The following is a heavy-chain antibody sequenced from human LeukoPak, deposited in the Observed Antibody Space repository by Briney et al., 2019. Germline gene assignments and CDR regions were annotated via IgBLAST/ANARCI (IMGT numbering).Heavy chain of an antibody. CDR2: INPNSGGT. CDR3: ATEVTD. D-gene: IGHD5-18*01. Sequence: ASVKVSCKASGGTFSNYAFSWVRQAPGQGLEWMGWINPNSGGTKYAQKFQGRVTMTRDTSISTAYMELSRLRSDDTAVYYCATEVTDWGQGTLVTVSS. V-gene: IGHV1-2*02. CDR1: GGTFSNYA. J-gene: IGHJ4*02.